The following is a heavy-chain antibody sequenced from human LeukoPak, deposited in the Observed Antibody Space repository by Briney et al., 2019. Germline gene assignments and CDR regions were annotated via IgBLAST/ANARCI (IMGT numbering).Heavy chain of an antibody. D-gene: IGHD2-21*02. CDR2: MNPNSGNT. CDR3: ERGGEVTQGLVAY. CDR1: RHTFASYD. J-gene: IGHJ4*02. V-gene: IGHV1-8*01. Sequence: ASVKVSCKASRHTFASYDINWVRQATGQGLEWMGWMNPNSGNTGYAQKFQGRVTMTRNTSISTAYMELSSLRIKVRAVYCCERGGEVTQGLVAYWGQGTLVTVSS.